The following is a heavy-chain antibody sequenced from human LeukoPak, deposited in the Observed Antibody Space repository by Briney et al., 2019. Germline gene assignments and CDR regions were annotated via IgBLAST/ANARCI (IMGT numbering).Heavy chain of an antibody. D-gene: IGHD3-3*02. V-gene: IGHV4-39*01. J-gene: IGHJ3*02. CDR3: ARSKAFPDAFDI. Sequence: SETLSLTCTVSGGSISSSSYYWGWIRQPPGKGLEWIGSIYYSGSTYYNPSLKSRVTISVDTSKNQFSLKLSSVTAADTAVYYCARSKAFPDAFDIWGQGTMVTVSS. CDR2: IYYSGST. CDR1: GGSISSSSYY.